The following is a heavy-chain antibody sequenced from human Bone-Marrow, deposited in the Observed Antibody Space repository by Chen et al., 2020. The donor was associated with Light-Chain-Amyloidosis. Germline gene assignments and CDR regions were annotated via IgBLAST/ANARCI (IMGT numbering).Heavy chain of an antibody. V-gene: IGHV3-30*03. Sequence: QVQLVESGGGVVQPGRSLRLSCAASGFTFSSYGMHWVRQAPGKGLEWVAVISYDGXNKYYADSVXXXXXXXXXXXXXTXXXXXXXXXXXXXXVYYCAKDFIHSSSSILDYWGQGTLVTVSS. J-gene: IGHJ4*02. CDR2: ISYDGXNK. CDR3: AKDFIHSSSSILDY. D-gene: IGHD6-6*01. CDR1: GFTFSSYG.